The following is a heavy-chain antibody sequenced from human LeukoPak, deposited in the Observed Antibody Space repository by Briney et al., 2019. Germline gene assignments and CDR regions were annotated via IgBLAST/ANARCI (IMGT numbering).Heavy chain of an antibody. Sequence: ASVKVSCKASGYTFANYGIHWVRQATGQGLEWMAWVNTNSGKTNYAQKLQGRVTVTRNTFISTAYMELGSLGFEHTAVYDCARGTSYYASGSYPDFDYWGQGTLVTVSS. CDR1: GYTFANYG. J-gene: IGHJ4*02. D-gene: IGHD3-10*01. V-gene: IGHV1-8*03. CDR2: VNTNSGKT. CDR3: ARGTSYYASGSYPDFDY.